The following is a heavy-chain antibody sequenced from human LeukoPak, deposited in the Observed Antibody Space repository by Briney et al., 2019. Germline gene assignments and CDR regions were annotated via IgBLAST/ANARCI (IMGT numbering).Heavy chain of an antibody. CDR1: GYTFTSYY. CDR3: ARDQLFGYYDSRRNLFYDY. CDR2: INPNSGGT. J-gene: IGHJ4*02. V-gene: IGHV1-2*02. D-gene: IGHD3-22*01. Sequence: ASVKVSCKASGYTFTSYYMHWVRQAPGQGLEWMGWINPNSGGTNYAQKFQGRVTMTRDTSISTAYMELSRLRSDDTAVYYCARDQLFGYYDSRRNLFYDYWGQGTLVTVSS.